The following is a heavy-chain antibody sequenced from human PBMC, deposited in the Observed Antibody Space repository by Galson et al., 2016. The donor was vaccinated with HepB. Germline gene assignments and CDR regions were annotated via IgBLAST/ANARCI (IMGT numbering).Heavy chain of an antibody. D-gene: IGHD6-13*01. Sequence: SETLSLTCSVSGGSIGSSSRYWCWIRQPPGKGLEWIGSMYSSRTTYYNPSPERRVTISVDTSKNQFYMKVKYVTAADTAVYYCARHVHYTSTPIGFDSWGQGTLVTVSS. J-gene: IGHJ5*01. CDR3: ARHVHYTSTPIGFDS. CDR1: GGSIGSSSRY. V-gene: IGHV4-39*01. CDR2: MYSSRTT.